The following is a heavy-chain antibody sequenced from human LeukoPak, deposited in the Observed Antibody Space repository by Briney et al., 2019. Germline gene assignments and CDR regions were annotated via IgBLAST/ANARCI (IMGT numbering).Heavy chain of an antibody. J-gene: IGHJ5*02. Sequence: SQTLSLTCTVSGGSISSGSYYWSWIRQPAGKGLEWIGRIYTSGSTNYNPSLKSRVTISVDTSKNQFSLKLSSVTAADTAVYYCARDLYYYGSGFDPWGQGTLVTVSS. CDR3: ARDLYYYGSGFDP. V-gene: IGHV4-61*02. D-gene: IGHD3-10*01. CDR2: IYTSGST. CDR1: GGSISSGSYY.